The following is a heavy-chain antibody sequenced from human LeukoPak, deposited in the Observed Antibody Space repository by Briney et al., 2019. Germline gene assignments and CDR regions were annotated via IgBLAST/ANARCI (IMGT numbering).Heavy chain of an antibody. D-gene: IGHD2-2*01. J-gene: IGHJ3*01. CDR1: GFSFSIYS. V-gene: IGHV3-21*01. Sequence: GGSLRLSCAGSGFSFSIYSMNWVRQAPGKGLEWVSSISSSSSSIYYADSLKGRFTISRDNAKASLYLQMNRLRDEDTAVYYCARGPHCSSTSCYVTGAFDVWGQGTMVTVSS. CDR2: ISSSSSSI. CDR3: ARGPHCSSTSCYVTGAFDV.